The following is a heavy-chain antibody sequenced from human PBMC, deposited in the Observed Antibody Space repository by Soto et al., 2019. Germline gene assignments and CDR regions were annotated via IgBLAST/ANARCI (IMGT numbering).Heavy chain of an antibody. CDR2: IYYSGST. Sequence: SETLSLTCTVSGGSISSGDYYWSWIRQPPGKGLEWIGYIYYSGSTYYNPSLKSRVTISVDTSKNQFSLKLSSVTTADTAVYYCARAVGGYCSSTSCYGRYYYYYYGLDVWGQGTTVTVSS. CDR3: ARAVGGYCSSTSCYGRYYYYYYGLDV. CDR1: GGSISSGDYY. J-gene: IGHJ6*02. D-gene: IGHD2-2*01. V-gene: IGHV4-30-4*01.